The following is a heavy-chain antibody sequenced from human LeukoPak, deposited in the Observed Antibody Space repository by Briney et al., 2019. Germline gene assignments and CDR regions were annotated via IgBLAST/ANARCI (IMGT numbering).Heavy chain of an antibody. D-gene: IGHD3-16*01. J-gene: IGHJ4*02. CDR1: GFTVSSNY. V-gene: IGHV3-53*01. Sequence: QPGGSLRLSCAASGFTVSSNYMSWVRQAPGKGLEWVSVIYSGGSTYYADSVKGRFTISRDNSKNTLYLQMNSLRAEDTAVYYCARARNGGDFDYWGQGTLATVSS. CDR3: ARARNGGDFDY. CDR2: IYSGGST.